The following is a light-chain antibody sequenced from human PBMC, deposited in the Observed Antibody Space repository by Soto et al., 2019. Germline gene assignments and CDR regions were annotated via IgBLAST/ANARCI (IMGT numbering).Light chain of an antibody. Sequence: QSVLTQPPSASGTPGQRVTISCSGSSSNIGSNYVYWYQQLPGTAPKLLIYRNNQRPSGVPDRFSGSKSGNTASLTISGLQAEDEADYYCCSYVDTDTWVFGGGTKVTVL. J-gene: IGLJ3*02. CDR3: CSYVDTDTWV. CDR1: SSNIGSNY. V-gene: IGLV1-47*01. CDR2: RNN.